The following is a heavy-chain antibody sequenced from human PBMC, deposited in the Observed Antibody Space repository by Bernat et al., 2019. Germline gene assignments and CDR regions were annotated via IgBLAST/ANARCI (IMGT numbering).Heavy chain of an antibody. V-gene: IGHV4-59*08. CDR1: GGSISSYY. J-gene: IGHJ5*02. D-gene: IGHD1-26*01. CDR3: ASHLFVGAPESGFDP. CDR2: IYYSGST. Sequence: QVQLQESGPGLVKPSETLSLTCTVSGGSISSYYWSWIRQPPGKGLEWIGYIYYSGSTYYNPSLKSRVTISVDTSKNQFSLKLSSVTAADTAVYYCASHLFVGAPESGFDPWGQGTLVTVSS.